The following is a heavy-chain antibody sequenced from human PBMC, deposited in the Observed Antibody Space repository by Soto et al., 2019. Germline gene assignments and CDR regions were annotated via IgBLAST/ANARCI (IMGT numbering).Heavy chain of an antibody. V-gene: IGHV5-51*01. CDR1: GYSFTDYW. D-gene: IGHD3-3*01. Sequence: PGESLKISCKGPGYSFTDYWIGWVRQMPGKGLEWMGIIYPGDSDTRYSPSFQGQVTISADKSTSTAYLQWSSLKASDTAMHYCARLPITIYGVVIEPHYWGQGTLVTVSS. CDR2: IYPGDSDT. CDR3: ARLPITIYGVVIEPHY. J-gene: IGHJ4*02.